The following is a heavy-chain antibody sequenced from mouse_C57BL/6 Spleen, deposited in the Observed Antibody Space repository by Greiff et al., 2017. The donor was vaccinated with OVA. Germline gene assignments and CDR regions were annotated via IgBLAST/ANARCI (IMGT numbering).Heavy chain of an antibody. J-gene: IGHJ1*03. CDR3: ASITTVVARSAWYFDV. V-gene: IGHV1-26*01. Sequence: VQLQQSGPELVKPGASVKISCKASGYTFTDYYMNWVKQSHGKSLEWIGDINPNNGGTSYNQKFKGKATLTVDKSSSTAYMELRSLTSEDSAVYYCASITTVVARSAWYFDVWGTGTTVTVSS. CDR2: INPNNGGT. CDR1: GYTFTDYY. D-gene: IGHD1-1*01.